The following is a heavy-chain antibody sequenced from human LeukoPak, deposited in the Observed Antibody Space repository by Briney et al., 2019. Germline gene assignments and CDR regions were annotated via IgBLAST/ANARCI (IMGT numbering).Heavy chain of an antibody. V-gene: IGHV3-23*01. CDR1: GFTFSSYA. D-gene: IGHD3-22*01. J-gene: IGHJ4*02. CDR2: ISGSGGST. CDR3: AKDSQYYYDSSGYYYE. Sequence: PGGSLRLSCAASGFTFSSYAMSWVRQAPGKGREWVSAISGSGGSTYYADSVKGRFTMSRDNSKNTLYLKMNSLRAEDTAVYYCAKDSQYYYDSSGYYYEWGQGTLVTISS.